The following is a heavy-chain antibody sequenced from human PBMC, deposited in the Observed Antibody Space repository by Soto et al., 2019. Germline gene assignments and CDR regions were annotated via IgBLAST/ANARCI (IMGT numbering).Heavy chain of an antibody. D-gene: IGHD6-19*01. V-gene: IGHV3-33*01. CDR2: IWYDGSNK. J-gene: IGHJ4*02. Sequence: GGSLRLSCAASGFTFSSYGMHWVRQAPGKGLEWVAVIWYDGSNKYYADSVKGRFTISRDNSKNTLYLQMNSLRAEDTAVYYCARDSVSNIAVAGTVFDYWGQGTLVTVSS. CDR3: ARDSVSNIAVAGTVFDY. CDR1: GFTFSSYG.